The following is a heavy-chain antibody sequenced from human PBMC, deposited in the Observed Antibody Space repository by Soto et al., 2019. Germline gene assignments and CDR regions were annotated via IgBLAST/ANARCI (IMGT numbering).Heavy chain of an antibody. J-gene: IGHJ5*02. CDR3: AREWGRMFDP. V-gene: IGHV3-48*03. D-gene: IGHD3-16*01. CDR2: ISTNSART. Sequence: EVQLVESGGGFVQPGGSLRLSCAASGFAFNAYEMNWVRQAPGKGLEWISYISTNSARTSYADSVKGRFTISRDNAKNSLYLEMHSLRVEDTAVYYYAREWGRMFDPWGQGTLVTVSS. CDR1: GFAFNAYE.